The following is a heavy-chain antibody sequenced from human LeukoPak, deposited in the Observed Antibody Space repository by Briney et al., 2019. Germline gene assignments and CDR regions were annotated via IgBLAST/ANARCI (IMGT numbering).Heavy chain of an antibody. V-gene: IGHV3-23*01. Sequence: GGSLRLSCEASGFTFSSYAMSWFRQAPGKGLEWVPAISGSGGSTYYADSVKSRFTISRDNSKNTLYLQMNSLRAEDTAVYYCVRRRIVVVVAATRQYYFDYWGQGTLVTVSS. CDR2: ISGSGGST. CDR1: GFTFSSYA. J-gene: IGHJ4*02. CDR3: VRRRIVVVVAATRQYYFDY. D-gene: IGHD2-15*01.